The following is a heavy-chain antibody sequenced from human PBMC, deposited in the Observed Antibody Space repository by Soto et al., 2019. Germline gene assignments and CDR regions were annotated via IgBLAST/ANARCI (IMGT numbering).Heavy chain of an antibody. CDR1: GFTVGDNY. D-gene: IGHD3-10*01. CDR2: IYGDGST. Sequence: GRSMRLSCAVYGFTVGDNYMIWVLQAPGKGLEWVSVIYGDGSTYYADSVKGRFTISRDNSKNTVFLQMSSLRAEDTAMYDCARDKGLGISMVRGVVMTVGNGVDVWGQGTTVTVSS. J-gene: IGHJ6*02. CDR3: ARDKGLGISMVRGVVMTVGNGVDV. V-gene: IGHV3-53*01.